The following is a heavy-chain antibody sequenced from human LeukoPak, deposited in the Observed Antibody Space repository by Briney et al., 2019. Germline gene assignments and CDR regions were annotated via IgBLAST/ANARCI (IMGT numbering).Heavy chain of an antibody. CDR1: GFTFSSNW. D-gene: IGHD1-26*01. J-gene: IGHJ4*02. V-gene: IGHV3-74*01. CDR3: VRDLGGRSGH. CDR2: INEDGSTT. Sequence: QTGGSPRLSCAASGFTFSSNWMHWVRQAPGKGLVWVSRINEDGSTTNYADSVKGRSTIFRDNAKNTLYLQMNSLRAEDTAVYYCVRDLGGRSGHWGQGTLVTVSS.